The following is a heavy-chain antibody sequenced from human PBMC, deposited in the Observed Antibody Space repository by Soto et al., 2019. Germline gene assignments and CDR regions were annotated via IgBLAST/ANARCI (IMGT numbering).Heavy chain of an antibody. CDR3: AREVLLWFGKLKTSEYYYGMDV. V-gene: IGHV3-48*02. CDR1: GFTFSSYS. CDR2: ISSSSSTI. D-gene: IGHD3-10*01. J-gene: IGHJ6*01. Sequence: EVQLVESGGGLVQPGGSLRLSCAASGFTFSSYSMNWVRQSPGKGLEWVSYISSSSSTIYYADSVKGRFTISRDNAKNSLYLQMNSLRDEDTAVYYCAREVLLWFGKLKTSEYYYGMDVW.